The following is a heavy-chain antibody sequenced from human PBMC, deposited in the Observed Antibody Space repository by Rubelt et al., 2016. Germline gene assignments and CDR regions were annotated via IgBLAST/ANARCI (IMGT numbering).Heavy chain of an antibody. Sequence: QVQLVQSGAEVKKPGASVKVSCKASGYTFTSYAMHWVRQAPGQRLEWMGWINAGNGNTKYSQKFQGRVTITRDTSASTAYMELSRLRSEDTAVYYGARVIWGSGWSNNWFDPWGQGTLVTVSS. CDR1: GYTFTSYA. V-gene: IGHV1-3*01. J-gene: IGHJ5*02. D-gene: IGHD6-19*01. CDR2: INAGNGNT. CDR3: ARVIWGSGWSNNWFDP.